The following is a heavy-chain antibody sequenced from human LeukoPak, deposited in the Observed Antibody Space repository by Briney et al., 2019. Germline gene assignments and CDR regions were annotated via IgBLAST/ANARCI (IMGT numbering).Heavy chain of an antibody. J-gene: IGHJ4*02. D-gene: IGHD5-12*01. CDR3: VRDSFYTGYDRGFGY. V-gene: IGHV3-64*02. CDR1: GFTFSRFS. CDR2: ISRNGTRT. Sequence: GGSLRLSCAASGFTFSRFSMNWVRQAPGKGLQYVSAISRNGTRTFYADSVKDRFTISRDNSTNTLYLQMGSLRVEDMGVYYCVRDSFYTGYDRGFGYWGQGTLVTVSS.